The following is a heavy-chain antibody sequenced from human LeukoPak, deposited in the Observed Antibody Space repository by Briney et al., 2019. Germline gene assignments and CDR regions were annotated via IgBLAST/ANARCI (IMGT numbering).Heavy chain of an antibody. CDR3: TSTLGY. J-gene: IGHJ4*02. V-gene: IGHV3-15*01. D-gene: IGHD3-16*01. CDR1: GFTFSNVW. CDR2: IKTRTDGGTT. Sequence: GGSLRLSCAASGFTFSNVWMTWVCQAPGKGLEWVGRIKTRTDGGTTDYAAPVKGRFTISRDDSKNTLYLQMNSLKTEYTAVYYCTSTLGYWGQGTLVTVSS.